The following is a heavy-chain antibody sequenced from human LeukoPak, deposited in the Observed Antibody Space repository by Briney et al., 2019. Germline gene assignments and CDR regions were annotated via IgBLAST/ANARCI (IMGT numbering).Heavy chain of an antibody. Sequence: KASETLSLTCTVSGGSISSYYWSWIRQPAGKGLEWIGRIYTSGSTNYNPSLKSRVTISVDKSKNQFSLKLSSVTAADTAVYYCARDQRAAAGSGWFDPWGQGTLVTVSS. D-gene: IGHD6-13*01. CDR1: GGSISSYY. V-gene: IGHV4-4*07. CDR2: IYTSGST. J-gene: IGHJ5*02. CDR3: ARDQRAAAGSGWFDP.